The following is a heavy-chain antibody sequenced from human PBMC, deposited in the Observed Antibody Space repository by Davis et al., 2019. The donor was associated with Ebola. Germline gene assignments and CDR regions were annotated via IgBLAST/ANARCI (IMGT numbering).Heavy chain of an antibody. CDR3: ARDLYNSGADY. CDR1: GGSISSYY. Sequence: SETLSLTCTVSGGSISSYYWSWIRQPPGKGLEWIGYIYYSGSTNYNPSLKSRVTISVDTSKNQFSLKLSSVTAADTAVYYCARDLYNSGADYWGQGTLVTVSS. CDR2: IYYSGST. V-gene: IGHV4-59*01. D-gene: IGHD6-19*01. J-gene: IGHJ4*02.